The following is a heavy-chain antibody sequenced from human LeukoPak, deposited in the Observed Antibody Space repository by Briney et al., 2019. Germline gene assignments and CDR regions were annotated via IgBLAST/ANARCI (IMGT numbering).Heavy chain of an antibody. CDR2: IYSSGST. CDR1: GGSISSYY. J-gene: IGHJ4*02. CDR3: ARNGGSGTYYDGSFDY. Sequence: SETLSLTCTVSGGSISSYYWSWIRQPAGKGLEYIGRIYSSGSTNYNPSLKSRISMSVDTSKNQFSLKLSSVTAADTAVYYCARNGGSGTYYDGSFDYWGQGTLVTVSS. V-gene: IGHV4-4*07. D-gene: IGHD1-26*01.